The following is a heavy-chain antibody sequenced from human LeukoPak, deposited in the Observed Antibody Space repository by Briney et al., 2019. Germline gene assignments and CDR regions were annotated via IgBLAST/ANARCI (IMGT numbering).Heavy chain of an antibody. V-gene: IGHV4-39*01. Sequence: SETLSLTCTVSGGSISSSSYYWGWIRQPPGQGLEWIGSTYYSGSTYYNPSLKSRVTISVDTSKNQFSLKLSSVTAADTAVYYCARPAENDAFDIWGQGTMVTVSS. CDR2: TYYSGST. CDR3: ARPAENDAFDI. J-gene: IGHJ3*02. CDR1: GGSISSSSYY.